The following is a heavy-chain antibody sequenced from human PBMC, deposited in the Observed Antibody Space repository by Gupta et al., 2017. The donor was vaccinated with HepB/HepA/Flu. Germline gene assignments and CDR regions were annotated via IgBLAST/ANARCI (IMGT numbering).Heavy chain of an antibody. J-gene: IGHJ4*02. CDR2: ISGRAKHI. Sequence: HLEESGGCLVRPGGSRRLSCVGSGFTSLSSPMHWVRQTPGKGLQWVASISGRAKHIFDADPVKDRFIVSRDNAKNSLFLPRNNLRAEDTAVYSWARDVGSTLWFADVGYCDRWGQGTRRTVSS. V-gene: IGHV3-21*01. CDR3: ARDVGSTLWFADVGYCDR. CDR1: GFTSLSSP. D-gene: IGHD3-10*01.